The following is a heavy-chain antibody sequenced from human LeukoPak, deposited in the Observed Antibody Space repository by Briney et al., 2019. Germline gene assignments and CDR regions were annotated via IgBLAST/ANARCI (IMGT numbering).Heavy chain of an antibody. D-gene: IGHD3-22*01. CDR2: IRYDGSNK. CDR3: AKEVGYYDSSGYHYYFDY. Sequence: GGSLRLSCAASGFTFSSYGMHWVRQAPGKGLEWVAFIRYDGSNKYYADSVKGRFTISRDHSKNTLFLQMNSLRVEDTAVYYCAKEVGYYDSSGYHYYFDYWGQGTLVTVSS. J-gene: IGHJ4*02. V-gene: IGHV3-30*02. CDR1: GFTFSSYG.